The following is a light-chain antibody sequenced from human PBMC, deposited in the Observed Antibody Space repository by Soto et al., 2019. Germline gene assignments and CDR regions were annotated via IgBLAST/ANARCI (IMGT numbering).Light chain of an antibody. CDR3: HQYRIVVLT. J-gene: IGKJ4*01. CDR1: EDVSDY. V-gene: IGKV1-33*01. Sequence: DIKMTQSPSSLSASVGDRVTLTCQASEDVSDYVNWYQQKPGRAPKLLIYDASKLETGVSSRFSGSVYGNLFPLTFGDLQLKVLPPYSFHQYRIVVLTFGGGTRV. CDR2: DAS.